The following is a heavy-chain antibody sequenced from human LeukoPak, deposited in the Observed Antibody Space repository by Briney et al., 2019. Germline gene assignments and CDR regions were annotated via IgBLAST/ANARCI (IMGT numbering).Heavy chain of an antibody. CDR3: ARVRGAVAGTWWFDP. Sequence: PSETLSLTCTVSGVSISSYYWSWIRQPPGKGLEWIGYIYYSGSTNYNPSLKSRVTISVDTSKNQFSLKLSSVTAADTAVYYCARVRGAVAGTWWFDPWGQGTLVTVSS. D-gene: IGHD6-19*01. V-gene: IGHV4-59*01. CDR2: IYYSGST. CDR1: GVSISSYY. J-gene: IGHJ5*02.